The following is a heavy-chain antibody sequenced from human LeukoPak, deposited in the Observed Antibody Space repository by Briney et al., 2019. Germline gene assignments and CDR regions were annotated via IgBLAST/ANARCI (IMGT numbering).Heavy chain of an antibody. Sequence: PGGSLRLSCAASGFTFSSYAMSWVRQAPGKGLEWVSAISGSGGSTYYADSVKGRFTISRDNSKNTLYLQMNSLRAEDTAVYYCAKGSWYGMNHRIFDYWGQGTLVTVSS. V-gene: IGHV3-23*01. CDR1: GFTFSSYA. CDR2: ISGSGGST. J-gene: IGHJ4*02. CDR3: AKGSWYGMNHRIFDY. D-gene: IGHD6-13*01.